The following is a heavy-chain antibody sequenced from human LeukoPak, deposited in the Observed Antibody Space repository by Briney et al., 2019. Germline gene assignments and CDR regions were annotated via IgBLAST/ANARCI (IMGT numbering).Heavy chain of an antibody. Sequence: GGSLRLSCAASGFTFSSYEMNWVRQAPGKGLEWVSYISSSGRTKYYADSVKGRFTISRDNAKNSLYLQMNSLRAEDTAVYYCARASQGLSSYFDLWGRGTLVTVSS. D-gene: IGHD2-2*01. V-gene: IGHV3-48*03. CDR2: ISSSGRTK. J-gene: IGHJ2*01. CDR1: GFTFSSYE. CDR3: ARASQGLSSYFDL.